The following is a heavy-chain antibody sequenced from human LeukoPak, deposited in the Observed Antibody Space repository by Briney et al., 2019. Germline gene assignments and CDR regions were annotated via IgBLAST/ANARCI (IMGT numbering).Heavy chain of an antibody. V-gene: IGHV1-8*01. J-gene: IGHJ4*02. CDR3: ARGRVVAAPDHPDY. Sequence: ASVKVSCKASGYTFTSYDINWVRQATGQGLEWMGWMNPNSGNTGYAQKFQGRVTMTRDTSISTAYMELSRLRSDDTAVYYCARGRVVAAPDHPDYWGQGTLVTVSS. CDR1: GYTFTSYD. D-gene: IGHD2-15*01. CDR2: MNPNSGNT.